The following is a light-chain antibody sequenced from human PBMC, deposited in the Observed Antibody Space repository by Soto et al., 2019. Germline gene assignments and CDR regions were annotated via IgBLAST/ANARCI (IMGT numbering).Light chain of an antibody. V-gene: IGLV2-11*01. CDR1: SSDVGGYNY. Sequence: QSALTQPRSVSGSPGQSVTISCTGTSSDVGGYNYVSWYQQYPGKAPKLMIYDVSKRPSGFPDRFSGSKSGNTASLSISGIQAEDEADYYCCSYAGSDALYVFGSGTQLTVL. J-gene: IGLJ1*01. CDR3: CSYAGSDALYV. CDR2: DVS.